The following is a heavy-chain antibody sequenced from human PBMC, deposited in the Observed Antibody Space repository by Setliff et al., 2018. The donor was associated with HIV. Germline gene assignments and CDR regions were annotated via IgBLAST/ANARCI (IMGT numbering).Heavy chain of an antibody. J-gene: IGHJ6*03. CDR2: ISVYSGNT. CDR3: ARDRGGGLPFLEWKVQYYMDV. CDR1: GYTFTSYG. D-gene: IGHD3-3*01. Sequence: ASVKVSCKASGYTFTSYGISWVRQAPGQGLELVGWISVYSGNTNYAQKLQCRVTLTTDTSTSTAYMALRSLRFDDTAVYYCARDRGGGLPFLEWKVQYYMDVWGKGTTVTVSS. V-gene: IGHV1-18*01.